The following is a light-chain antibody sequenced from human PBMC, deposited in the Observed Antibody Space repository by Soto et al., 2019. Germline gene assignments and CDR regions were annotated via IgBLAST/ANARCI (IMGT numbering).Light chain of an antibody. CDR2: DAS. V-gene: IGKV3-11*01. Sequence: EIVLTQSPATLSWSPVEIATLSFRASQSVSSYLAWYQQKPGQAPRLLIYDASNRATGIPARFSGSGSGTDFTLTISSLEPEDFAVYYCQQRSNWPLTFGGGTKVDIK. CDR1: QSVSSY. CDR3: QQRSNWPLT. J-gene: IGKJ4*01.